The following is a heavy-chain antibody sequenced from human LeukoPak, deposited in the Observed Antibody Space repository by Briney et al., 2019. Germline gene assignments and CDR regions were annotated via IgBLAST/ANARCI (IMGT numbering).Heavy chain of an antibody. CDR3: ARDPGAFDI. CDR1: GCSISSYY. J-gene: IGHJ3*02. CDR2: IYYSGST. V-gene: IGHV4-59*01. Sequence: SETLSLTCTVSGCSISSYYWSWIRQPPGKGREWIGYIYYSGSTNYNPSLKSRVTISVDTSKNQFSLKLSSVTAADTAVYYCARDPGAFDIWGQGTMVTVSS.